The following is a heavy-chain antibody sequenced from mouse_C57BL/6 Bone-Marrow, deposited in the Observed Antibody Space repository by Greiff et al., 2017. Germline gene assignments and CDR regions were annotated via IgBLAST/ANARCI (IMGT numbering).Heavy chain of an antibody. Sequence: EVNVVESGGDLVKPGGSLKLSCAASGFTFSSYGMSWVRQTPDKRLEWVATISSGGSYTYYTDSVKGRFTISRDNAKNTLYLQMSRLKAEDATLYYCASPASETAMDYWGQGTSVTVSS. CDR3: ASPASETAMDY. D-gene: IGHD3-2*02. J-gene: IGHJ4*01. V-gene: IGHV5-6*01. CDR1: GFTFSSYG. CDR2: ISSGGSYT.